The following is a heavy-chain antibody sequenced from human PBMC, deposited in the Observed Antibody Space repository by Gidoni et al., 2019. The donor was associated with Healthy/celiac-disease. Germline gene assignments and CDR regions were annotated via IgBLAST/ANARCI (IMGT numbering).Heavy chain of an antibody. Sequence: QVQLQQWGAGLLKPSETLSLTCAVYGGSFSGYYWSWIRQPPGKGLEWIGEINHSGSTNYNPSLKNRVTISVDTSKNQFSLKLSSVTAADTAVYYCARGQTDYGDYEDYFDYWGQGTLVTVSS. D-gene: IGHD4-17*01. CDR2: INHSGST. CDR1: GGSFSGYY. CDR3: ARGQTDYGDYEDYFDY. J-gene: IGHJ4*02. V-gene: IGHV4-34*01.